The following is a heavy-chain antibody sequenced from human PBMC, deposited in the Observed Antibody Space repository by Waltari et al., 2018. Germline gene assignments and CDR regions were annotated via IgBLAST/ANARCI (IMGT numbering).Heavy chain of an antibody. D-gene: IGHD3-3*01. Sequence: QVQLQQWGAGLLKPSETLSLTCAVYGGSFSGYYWSWIRQPPGKGLEWIGEINHSGSTNYNPSLKSRVTISVDTSKNQFSLKLSSVTAADTAVYYCARGLQRITIFEVDLWGQGTLVTVSS. V-gene: IGHV4-34*01. CDR1: GGSFSGYY. J-gene: IGHJ5*02. CDR2: INHSGST. CDR3: ARGLQRITIFEVDL.